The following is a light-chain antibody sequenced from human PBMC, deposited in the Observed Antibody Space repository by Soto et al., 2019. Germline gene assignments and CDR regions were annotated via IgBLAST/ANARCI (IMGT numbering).Light chain of an antibody. CDR2: WAS. V-gene: IGKV4-1*01. J-gene: IGKJ1*01. CDR3: QQYHSSPRT. CDR1: QSVLYSSNNKNY. Sequence: DIVMTQSPDSLAVSLGERATINCKSSQSVLYSSNNKNYLAWYQQKPGQPPKLLIYWASTRESGVPDRFSGSGSGTDFTPTISSLQAEDVAVYYCQQYHSSPRTFGQGTKVDI.